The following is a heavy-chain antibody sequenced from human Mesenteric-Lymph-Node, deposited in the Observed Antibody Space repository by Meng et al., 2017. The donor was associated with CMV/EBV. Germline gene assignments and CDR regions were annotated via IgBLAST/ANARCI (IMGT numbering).Heavy chain of an antibody. CDR1: GGSFSGYY. CDR2: INHSGST. D-gene: IGHD3-22*01. Sequence: GSLRLSCAVYGGSFSGYYWSWIRQPPGKGLEWTGQINHSGSTNYNPSLKSRVTISVDTSKNQFSLQLSSVTAADTAVYYCARAGYYYDSSIDYWGQGTLVTVSS. V-gene: IGHV4-34*01. J-gene: IGHJ4*02. CDR3: ARAGYYYDSSIDY.